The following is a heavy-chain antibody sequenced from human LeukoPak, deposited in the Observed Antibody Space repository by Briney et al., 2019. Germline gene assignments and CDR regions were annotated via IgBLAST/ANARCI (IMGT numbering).Heavy chain of an antibody. Sequence: RGSLRLSCAASGFTFSDAWMSWVRQAPGKGLEWVGRIKSKTDGGTTDYAAPVKGRFTISREDSKNTLYLQMNSLKTEDTAVYYCTYYFDTSDSIFHDYWGQGTLVTVSS. D-gene: IGHD3-22*01. CDR1: GFTFSDAW. CDR2: IKSKTDGGTT. V-gene: IGHV3-15*01. J-gene: IGHJ4*02. CDR3: TYYFDTSDSIFHDY.